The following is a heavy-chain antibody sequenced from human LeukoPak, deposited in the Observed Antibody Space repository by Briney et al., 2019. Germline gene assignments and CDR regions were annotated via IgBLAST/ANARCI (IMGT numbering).Heavy chain of an antibody. Sequence: GGSLRLSCAASGFTFSGSAMHWVRQASGKGLEWVGRIRSKANSYATAYAASVKGRFTISRDDSKNTAYLQMNSLKTEDTAVYYCTGRNDYYMDVWGKGTTVTVSS. J-gene: IGHJ6*03. CDR3: TGRNDYYMDV. CDR2: IRSKANSYAT. V-gene: IGHV3-73*01. CDR1: GFTFSGSA.